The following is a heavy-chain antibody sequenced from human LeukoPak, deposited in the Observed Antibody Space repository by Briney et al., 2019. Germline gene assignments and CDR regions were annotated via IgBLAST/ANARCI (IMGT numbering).Heavy chain of an antibody. CDR2: ISGSGGST. Sequence: GGSHRLSCAASAFTFRSYAMSWVRQAGGKGLEWVSAISGSGGSTYYADSVKGRCTISRDNSKNTLYLQMSSLRAEDTAVYYCAKPKDNSLYCFDYWGQGTLVTVSS. J-gene: IGHJ4*02. CDR3: AKPKDNSLYCFDY. D-gene: IGHD1-20*01. V-gene: IGHV3-23*01. CDR1: AFTFRSYA.